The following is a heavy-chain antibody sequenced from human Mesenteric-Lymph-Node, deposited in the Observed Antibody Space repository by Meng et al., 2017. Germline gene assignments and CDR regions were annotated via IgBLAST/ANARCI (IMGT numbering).Heavy chain of an antibody. CDR2: IKQDGSEK. D-gene: IGHD1-26*01. CDR3: ARGLREWELPLEIDAFDI. V-gene: IGHV3-7*01. CDR1: GFTFSAYD. Sequence: GGSLRLSCAASGFTFSAYDMTWVRQAPGKGLEWVANIKQDGSEKYYVDSVKGRFTISRDNAKNSLYLQMNSLRAEDTAVYYCARGLREWELPLEIDAFDIWGQGTMVTVSS. J-gene: IGHJ3*02.